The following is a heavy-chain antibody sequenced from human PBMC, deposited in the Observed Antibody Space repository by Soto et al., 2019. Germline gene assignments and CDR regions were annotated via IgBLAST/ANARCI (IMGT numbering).Heavy chain of an antibody. Sequence: QVQLVQSRAEVKKPGASVKVSCKASGYTFTSYGITWVRQAPGQGLEWMGWINAYNGNTNYAQKFQGRVTLTTDTSTSTVYMELRGLRSDDTAVYYCARVGPDWGWFDPWGQGTLVTVPS. CDR2: INAYNGNT. CDR1: GYTFTSYG. V-gene: IGHV1-18*01. CDR3: ARVGPDWGWFDP. J-gene: IGHJ5*02. D-gene: IGHD7-27*01.